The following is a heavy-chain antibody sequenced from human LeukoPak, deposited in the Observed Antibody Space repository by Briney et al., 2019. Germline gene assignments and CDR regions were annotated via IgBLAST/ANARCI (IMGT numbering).Heavy chain of an antibody. V-gene: IGHV3-30*02. J-gene: IGHJ4*02. D-gene: IGHD5-18*01. CDR2: IRYDGSNK. CDR3: AKERDTAMVTIDY. CDR1: GFTFSSYG. Sequence: PGGSLRLSCAASGFTFSSYGMHWVRQAPGKGLEWVAFIRYDGSNKYYADSVKGRFTISRDNSKNTLYLQMNSLRAKDTAVYYCAKERDTAMVTIDYWGQGTLVTVSS.